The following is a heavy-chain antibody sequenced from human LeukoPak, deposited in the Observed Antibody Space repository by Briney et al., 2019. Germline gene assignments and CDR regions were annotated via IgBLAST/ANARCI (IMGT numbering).Heavy chain of an antibody. J-gene: IGHJ4*02. CDR3: ARDSKGDSSGWYHHY. CDR1: GYTFTAYY. V-gene: IGHV1-2*04. D-gene: IGHD6-19*01. Sequence: ASVKVSCKASGYTFTAYYMHWVRQAPGQGLEWMGWISPTSGDTNYAQKFQGWVTMTRDTSISTAYMELSRLTSDDPAVYYCARDSKGDSSGWYHHYWGQGTLVTVSP. CDR2: ISPTSGDT.